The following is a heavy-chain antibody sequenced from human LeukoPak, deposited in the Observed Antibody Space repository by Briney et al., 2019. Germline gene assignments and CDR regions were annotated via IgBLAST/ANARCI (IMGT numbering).Heavy chain of an antibody. D-gene: IGHD3-3*01. J-gene: IGHJ4*02. Sequence: PGGSHRLSCAASGFTFSNAWMSWVRQAPGKGLEWVGRIKSKTDGGTTDYAAPVKGRFTISRDDSKNTLYLQMDSLKTEDTAVYYCTTDLIAVRFRNNDYWGQGTLVTVSS. V-gene: IGHV3-15*01. CDR3: TTDLIAVRFRNNDY. CDR2: IKSKTDGGTT. CDR1: GFTFSNAW.